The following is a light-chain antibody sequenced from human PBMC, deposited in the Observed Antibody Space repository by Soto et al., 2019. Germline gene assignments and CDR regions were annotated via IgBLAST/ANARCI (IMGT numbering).Light chain of an antibody. CDR2: DVS. Sequence: QSALTQPASVSGSPGQSITISCTGTSSDVGRYNYVSWYQQHTGKAPKLMIYDVSNRPSGVSNRFSGSKSGNTSSLTISGLQAEDEADYYCSSYTSRSTHVVFGGGTKLTVL. CDR3: SSYTSRSTHVV. V-gene: IGLV2-14*01. J-gene: IGLJ2*01. CDR1: SSDVGRYNY.